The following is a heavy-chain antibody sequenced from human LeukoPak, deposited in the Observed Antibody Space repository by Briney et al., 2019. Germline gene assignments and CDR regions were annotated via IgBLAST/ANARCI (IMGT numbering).Heavy chain of an antibody. V-gene: IGHV3-23*01. Sequence: GGSLRLSCAASGFTFSSYGMSWVRQAPRKGLEWVSVISGSGGRTHYADSVKGRFTISRDNSKNTLYLQMNSLRAEDTAVYYCAKLGTSSSSNWFDPWGQGTLVTVSS. D-gene: IGHD6-13*01. CDR1: GFTFSSYG. CDR2: ISGSGGRT. CDR3: AKLGTSSSSNWFDP. J-gene: IGHJ5*02.